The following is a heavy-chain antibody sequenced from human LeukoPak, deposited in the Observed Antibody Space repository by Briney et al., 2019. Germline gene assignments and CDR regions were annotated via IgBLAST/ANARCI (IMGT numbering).Heavy chain of an antibody. Sequence: GGSLRLSCAASGFTFSSYEMNWVRQAPGKGLEWVSYISSSGSTIYYADSVKGRFTISGDNAKNSLYLQMNSLRAEDTAVYYCARDQLVYDILTGLDYWGQGTLVTVSS. CDR3: ARDQLVYDILTGLDY. V-gene: IGHV3-48*03. D-gene: IGHD3-9*01. CDR1: GFTFSSYE. CDR2: ISSSGSTI. J-gene: IGHJ4*02.